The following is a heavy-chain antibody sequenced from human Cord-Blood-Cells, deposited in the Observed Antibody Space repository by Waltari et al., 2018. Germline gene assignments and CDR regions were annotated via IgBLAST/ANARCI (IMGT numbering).Heavy chain of an antibody. Sequence: QLQLAQSGARGKKPRPSVKDSCQAPGYTFTTYAMPSVRQATGQRLEWMGWNNAGNGNTKYSQKFQGRVTITRDTPASTAYMELSSLRSEDTAVYYCARGARIVVVPAAIDYWGQGTLVTVSS. CDR2: NNAGNGNT. V-gene: IGHV1-3*01. CDR1: GYTFTTYA. CDR3: ARGARIVVVPAAIDY. J-gene: IGHJ4*02. D-gene: IGHD2-2*02.